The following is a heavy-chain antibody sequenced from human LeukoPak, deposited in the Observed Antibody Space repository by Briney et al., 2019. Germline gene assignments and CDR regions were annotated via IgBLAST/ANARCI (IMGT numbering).Heavy chain of an antibody. J-gene: IGHJ5*02. CDR3: ASGPLPTPNWFDP. D-gene: IGHD1-26*01. Sequence: SETLSLTCAVYGGSFSGYYWSWIRQPPGKGLEWIGEINHSGSTNYNPSLKSRVTISVDTSKNQFSRKLSSVTAADTAVYYCASGPLPTPNWFDPWGQGTLVTVSS. V-gene: IGHV4-34*01. CDR2: INHSGST. CDR1: GGSFSGYY.